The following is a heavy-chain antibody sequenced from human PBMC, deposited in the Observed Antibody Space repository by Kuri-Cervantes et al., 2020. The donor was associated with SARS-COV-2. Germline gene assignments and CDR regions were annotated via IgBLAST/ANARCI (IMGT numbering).Heavy chain of an antibody. V-gene: IGHV3-49*04. CDR2: IRSKAYGGTT. Sequence: GESLKISCAASGFTFSDYYMDWVRQAPGKGLERVGFIRSKAYGGTTEYAASVKGRFTISRDDSKSIAYLQMNSLKTEDTAVYYCTREGYCSGGSCPRGAFDIWGQGTMVTVSS. CDR1: GFTFSDYY. CDR3: TREGYCSGGSCPRGAFDI. J-gene: IGHJ3*02. D-gene: IGHD2-15*01.